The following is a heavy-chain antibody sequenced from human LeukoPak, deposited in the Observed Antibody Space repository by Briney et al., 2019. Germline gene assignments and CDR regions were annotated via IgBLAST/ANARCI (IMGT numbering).Heavy chain of an antibody. Sequence: SVKVSCKASGGTFSSYAISWVRQAPGQGLEWVGGIIPIFGTANYAQKFQGRVTITADESTSTAYMELSSLRSEDTAVYYCARVNVPGIAAAPEEYWGQGTLVTVS. CDR2: IIPIFGTA. CDR1: GGTFSSYA. J-gene: IGHJ4*02. CDR3: ARVNVPGIAAAPEEY. D-gene: IGHD6-13*01. V-gene: IGHV1-69*13.